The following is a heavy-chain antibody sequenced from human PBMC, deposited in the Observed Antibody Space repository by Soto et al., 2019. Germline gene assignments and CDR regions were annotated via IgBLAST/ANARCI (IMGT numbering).Heavy chain of an antibody. CDR2: ISGASTDI. Sequence: GGSLRLSCAASGFSFSSYTLNWFRQAPEKGLEWVSSISGASTDIYYTDLVKGRFTISRDNVKNSLFLQMNSLRAEDTAVYYCARESDPAKAFDIWGQGTMVTVSS. CDR1: GFSFSSYT. J-gene: IGHJ3*02. V-gene: IGHV3-21*01. CDR3: ARESDPAKAFDI.